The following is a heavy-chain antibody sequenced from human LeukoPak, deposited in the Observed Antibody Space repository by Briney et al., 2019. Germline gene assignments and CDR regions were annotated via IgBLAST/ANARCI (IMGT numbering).Heavy chain of an antibody. D-gene: IGHD3-22*01. CDR1: GFTFTTSG. V-gene: IGHV3-33*01. J-gene: IGHJ4*02. CDR3: ASGSDTTGYFFY. Sequence: ESGRSLRLSCAASGFTFTTSGMHWVRQAPGKGLEWVAVIWSDGSKKLYADSVKGRFTISRDNSKHMLYLEMNSLRAEDTATYYCASGSDTTGYFFYWGQGTLVTVSS. CDR2: IWSDGSKK.